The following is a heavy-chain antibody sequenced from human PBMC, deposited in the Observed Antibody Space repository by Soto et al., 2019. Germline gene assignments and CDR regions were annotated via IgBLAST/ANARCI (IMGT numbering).Heavy chain of an antibody. D-gene: IGHD6-25*01. CDR1: GGTFSRYA. V-gene: IGHV1-69*12. CDR3: ARQGAALRDYYYGMDV. J-gene: IGHJ6*02. CDR2: IIPIFGTA. Sequence: QVQLVQSGAEVKKPGSSVKVSCKASGGTFSRYAISWVRQAPGQGLEWMGGIIPIFGTANYAQKFQGRVTIAADDSTSTGYMELSSLRSEDTAVYYCARQGAALRDYYYGMDVWGQGTTVTVSS.